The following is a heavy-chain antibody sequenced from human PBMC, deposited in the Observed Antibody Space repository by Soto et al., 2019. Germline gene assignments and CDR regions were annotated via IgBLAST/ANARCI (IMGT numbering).Heavy chain of an antibody. CDR2: ISDSGSLT. Sequence: PGGSLRLSCAASGFAFSSHPMSWVRQAPEKGLGWVAGISDSGSLTYNADSVRGRFTISRDNSKNTLYLQMNSLRAEDTAVYYCARRTFGSSRSFDIWGQGTMVTVSS. CDR3: ARRTFGSSRSFDI. CDR1: GFAFSSHP. J-gene: IGHJ3*02. D-gene: IGHD6-6*01. V-gene: IGHV3-23*01.